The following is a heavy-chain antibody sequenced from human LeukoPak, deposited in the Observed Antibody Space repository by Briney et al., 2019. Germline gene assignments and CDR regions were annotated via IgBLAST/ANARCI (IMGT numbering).Heavy chain of an antibody. CDR1: GFTFGDYA. CDR3: TRDQTPYY. J-gene: IGHJ4*02. CDR2: ISSKVYGGTP. Sequence: GGSLRLSCTVSGFTFGDYAMTWVRQAPGKGLEWVDFISSKVYGGTPEYAASVKGRFTISRDDSQGIAYLQMNSLKTEDTAVYYCTRDQTPYYWGQGTLVTVSS. V-gene: IGHV3-49*04.